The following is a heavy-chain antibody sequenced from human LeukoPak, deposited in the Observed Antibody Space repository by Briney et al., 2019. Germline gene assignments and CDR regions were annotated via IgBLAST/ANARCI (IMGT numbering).Heavy chain of an antibody. CDR2: INHTGNT. CDR1: GGSFSGYY. J-gene: IGHJ5*01. Sequence: SETLSLTCAVYGGSFSGYYWNWIRQPPGKGLEWIGEINHTGNTLYNPSLKSRVTISGDMSNNRFSLKLTSVTAADTGVYYCARGPASGSYFAWFDSWGQGTLVSVSS. CDR3: ARGPASGSYFAWFDS. D-gene: IGHD1-26*01. V-gene: IGHV4-34*01.